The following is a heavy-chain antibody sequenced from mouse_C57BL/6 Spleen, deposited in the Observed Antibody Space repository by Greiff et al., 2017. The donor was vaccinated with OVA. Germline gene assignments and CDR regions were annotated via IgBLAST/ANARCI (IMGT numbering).Heavy chain of an antibody. V-gene: IGHV1-55*01. CDR2: IYPGSGST. CDR3: AGWGGNYGGYDMEY. CDR1: GYTFTSYW. Sequence: QVQLKESGAELVKPGASVKMSCKASGYTFTSYWITWVKQRPGQGLEWIGDIYPGSGSTNYNEKFKSKATLTVDTSSSTAYMQLSSLTSEDAAVYYCAGWGGNYGGYDMEYRGQGTSVTVSA. J-gene: IGHJ4*01. D-gene: IGHD2-1*01.